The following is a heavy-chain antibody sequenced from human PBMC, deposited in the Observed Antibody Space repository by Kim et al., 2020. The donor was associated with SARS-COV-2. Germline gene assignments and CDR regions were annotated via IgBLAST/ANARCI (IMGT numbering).Heavy chain of an antibody. V-gene: IGHV4-59*13. Sequence: SETLSLTCTVSGGSISSYYWTWVRQPPGKGLEWIGYIYYSGSTNYNPSLKSRVTISVDTSKNQFSLRLSSVTAADTAVYYCARGTGSFAYWGQGTLVPVS. CDR3: ARGTGSFAY. CDR2: IYYSGST. J-gene: IGHJ4*02. CDR1: GGSISSYY. D-gene: IGHD6-19*01.